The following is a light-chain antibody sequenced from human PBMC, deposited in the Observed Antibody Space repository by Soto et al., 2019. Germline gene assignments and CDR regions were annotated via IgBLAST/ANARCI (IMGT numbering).Light chain of an antibody. CDR1: QSLLHSNGYKY. Sequence: DMVMTQSPLSLPVTPGEPASISCRSSQSLLHSNGYKYLDWYLQKPEQSPQLLIYLGSNRASGVPDRFSGSGSGTDYTLKISRVEADDVGVYYSKQALQVHQIGQGTKVEI. V-gene: IGKV2-28*01. CDR3: KQALQVHQ. J-gene: IGKJ1*01. CDR2: LGS.